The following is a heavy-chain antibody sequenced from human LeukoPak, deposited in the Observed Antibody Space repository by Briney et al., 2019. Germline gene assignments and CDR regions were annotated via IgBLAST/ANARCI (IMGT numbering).Heavy chain of an antibody. CDR3: ARGSGYSSSWYVYYYGMDV. CDR1: GFTFSSYD. D-gene: IGHD6-13*01. J-gene: IGHJ6*02. CDR2: IGTAGDT. Sequence: PGGSLRLSCAASGFTFSSYDMHWVRQATGKGLEWVSAIGTAGDTYYPGSVKGRFTISRENAKNSLYLQMNSLRAGDTAVYYCARGSGYSSSWYVYYYGMDVWGQGTTVTVSS. V-gene: IGHV3-13*01.